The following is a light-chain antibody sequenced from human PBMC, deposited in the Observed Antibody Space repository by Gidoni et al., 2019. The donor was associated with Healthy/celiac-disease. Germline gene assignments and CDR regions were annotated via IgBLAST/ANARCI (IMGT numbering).Light chain of an antibody. CDR1: QSISSK. J-gene: IGKJ1*01. CDR3: QQSYSTPRT. Sequence: DIQMPKSPSSLSASVGDRVTITCRASQSISSKLNWYQQKPGKAPKLLSYAAPSLQSGVPSRFSGSGSGTDFSLSISSLRPEEFSTYYYQQSYSTPRTFGQGTKVEIK. V-gene: IGKV1-39*01. CDR2: AAP.